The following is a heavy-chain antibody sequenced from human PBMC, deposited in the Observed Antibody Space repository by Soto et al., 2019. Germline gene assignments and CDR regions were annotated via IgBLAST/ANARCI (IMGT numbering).Heavy chain of an antibody. CDR2: INPNSGGT. J-gene: IGHJ6*02. V-gene: IGHV1-2*04. Sequence: ASVKVSCKASGYTLTGYYMHWVRQAPGQGLEWMGWINPNSGGTNYAQKFQGWVTMTRDTSISTAYMELSRLRSDDTAVYYCATDPTRGVAAAGMDYYGLYVWG. CDR3: ATDPTRGVAAAGMDYYGLYV. CDR1: GYTLTGYY. D-gene: IGHD6-13*01.